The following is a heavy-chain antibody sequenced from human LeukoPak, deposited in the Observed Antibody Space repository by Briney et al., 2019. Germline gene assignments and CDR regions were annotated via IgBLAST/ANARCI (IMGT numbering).Heavy chain of an antibody. CDR1: GGSISSYY. J-gene: IGHJ4*02. Sequence: PSETPSLTCTVSGGSISSYYWSWIRQPPGKGLEWIGYIYYSGSTNYNPSLKSRVTVSVDTSKNQFSLKLSSVTAADTAVYYCARGERYFDWLLGYWGQGTLVTVSS. CDR3: ARGERYFDWLLGY. V-gene: IGHV4-59*01. CDR2: IYYSGST. D-gene: IGHD3-9*01.